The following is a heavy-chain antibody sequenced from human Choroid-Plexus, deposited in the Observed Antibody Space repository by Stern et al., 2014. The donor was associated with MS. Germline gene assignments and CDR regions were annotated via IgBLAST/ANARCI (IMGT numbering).Heavy chain of an antibody. D-gene: IGHD4-17*01. J-gene: IGHJ5*02. CDR2: VSYDGSNK. CDR1: GFPFGTCA. Sequence: QVPLVQSGGGVVQPGRPLRLSCVASGFPFGTCAMHWVRQAPGPGLEWEAVVSYDGSNKYYAVSVKGRFTISRDNSQNTLYMQMSSLRPEDTAVYYCAKDRHYVTYFFDHWGQGSLVTVSS. V-gene: IGHV3-30*18. CDR3: AKDRHYVTYFFDH.